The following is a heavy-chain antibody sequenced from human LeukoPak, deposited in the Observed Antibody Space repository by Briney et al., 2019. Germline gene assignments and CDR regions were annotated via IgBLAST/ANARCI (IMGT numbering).Heavy chain of an antibody. CDR2: IHHSGDS. CDR1: GASVTDYY. V-gene: IGHV4-59*02. CDR3: TRGHWGLQS. D-gene: IGHD7-27*01. J-gene: IGHJ5*02. Sequence: TSETLSLTCTVSGASVTDYYWSWIRQSPGKGLEWISYIHHSGDSDYNPSLRSRVTTSLDTSKDQFSLNLISVTAADTAVYYCTRGHWGLQSWSQGTLVTVSS.